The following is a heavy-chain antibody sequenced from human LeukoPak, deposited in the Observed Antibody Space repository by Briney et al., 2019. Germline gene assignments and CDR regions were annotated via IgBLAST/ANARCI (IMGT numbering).Heavy chain of an antibody. V-gene: IGHV4-59*01. J-gene: IGHJ4*02. CDR2: IYYSGST. Sequence: PSETLSLTCTVSGGPISSYYWSWIRQPPGKGLEWIGYIYYSGSTNYNPSLKSRVTISVDTSKNQFSLKLSSVTAADTAVYYCARDSTSYFDYWGQGTLVTVSS. D-gene: IGHD3-3*02. CDR3: ARDSTSYFDY. CDR1: GGPISSYY.